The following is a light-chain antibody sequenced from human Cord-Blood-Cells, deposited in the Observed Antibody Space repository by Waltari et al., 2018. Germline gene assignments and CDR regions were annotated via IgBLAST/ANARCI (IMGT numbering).Light chain of an antibody. CDR3: QQSYSTPWT. J-gene: IGKJ1*01. Sequence: DIQMTQSPSSLSASVGDRVTITCRASQSISSYLNWYQQKPGQAPKLLIYAASSLQSGVPSRFSGRGSGTDFTLTSSSPQPAYFATYYCQQSYSTPWTFDQGTNVEIK. CDR1: QSISSY. V-gene: IGKV1-39*01. CDR2: AAS.